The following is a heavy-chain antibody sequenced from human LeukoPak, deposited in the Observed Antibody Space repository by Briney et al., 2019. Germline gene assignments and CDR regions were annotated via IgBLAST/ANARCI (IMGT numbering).Heavy chain of an antibody. V-gene: IGHV3-23*01. CDR1: GFTFNSYV. Sequence: GGSLRLSCAASGFTFNSYVMNWVRQAPGKGLEWVAAISGTALSTYHADSVKGRFSISRDNSKNTAYMQMNSLTVDDTAVYYCAGGQDYQHFDYWGQGALVTVSS. CDR3: AGGQDYQHFDY. J-gene: IGHJ4*02. CDR2: ISGTALST. D-gene: IGHD2-2*01.